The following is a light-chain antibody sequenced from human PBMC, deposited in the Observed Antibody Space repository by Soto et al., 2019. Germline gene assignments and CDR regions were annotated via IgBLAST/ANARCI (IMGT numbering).Light chain of an antibody. J-gene: IGLJ2*01. CDR3: QTLGSGIVV. V-gene: IGLV4-69*01. CDR2: LNSDGSH. CDR1: SGHSNYA. Sequence: QSVLTQSPSASASLGASVKLTCTLSSGHSNYAIACHQQQSEKGPRYLMKLNSDGSHSKGDGIPDRFSGASSGAERYLTISSLQSEDEADYYCQTLGSGIVVFGGGTKRTVL.